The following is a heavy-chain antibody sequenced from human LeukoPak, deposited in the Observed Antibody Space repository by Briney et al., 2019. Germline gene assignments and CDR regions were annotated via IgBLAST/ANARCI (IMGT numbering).Heavy chain of an antibody. D-gene: IGHD1-26*01. CDR3: ARDQTPMDSGSYGFDY. V-gene: IGHV1-8*01. Sequence: ASVKVSCKASGYTFTSYDINWVRQATGQGLEWMGWMNPNSGNTGYAQKFQGRVTMTRNTSISTAYMELSSLRAEDTAMYYCARDQTPMDSGSYGFDYWGQGTLVTVSS. J-gene: IGHJ4*02. CDR1: GYTFTSYD. CDR2: MNPNSGNT.